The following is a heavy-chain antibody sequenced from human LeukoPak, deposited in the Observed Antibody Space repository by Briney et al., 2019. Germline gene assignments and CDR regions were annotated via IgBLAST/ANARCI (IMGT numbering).Heavy chain of an antibody. CDR3: AKDRWLQYVSHFDC. CDR1: GFTFSSHA. CDR2: ISGSGGTT. V-gene: IGHV3-23*01. Sequence: GGSLRLSCAASGFTFSSHAMNWVRQAPGKGLGWVSGISGSGGTTYYTDSVKGRFTISRDNSNNTLYLQMNSLGAEDTAVYYCAKDRWLQYVSHFDCWGKGTLVTVSS. J-gene: IGHJ4*02. D-gene: IGHD5-24*01.